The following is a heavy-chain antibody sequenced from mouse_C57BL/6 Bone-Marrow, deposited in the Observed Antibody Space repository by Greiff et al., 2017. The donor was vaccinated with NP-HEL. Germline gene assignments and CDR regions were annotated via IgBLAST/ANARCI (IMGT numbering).Heavy chain of an antibody. Sequence: VQLQQSGAELVKPGASVKLSCKASGYTFTSYWMHWVKQRPGRGLEWIGRIDPNSGGTKYNEKFKSKATLTVDKPSSTAYMQLSSLTSEDSAVYYCARWDSNPYYYAMDYWGQGTSVTVSS. CDR3: ARWDSNPYYYAMDY. D-gene: IGHD2-5*01. CDR2: IDPNSGGT. V-gene: IGHV1-72*01. J-gene: IGHJ4*01. CDR1: GYTFTSYW.